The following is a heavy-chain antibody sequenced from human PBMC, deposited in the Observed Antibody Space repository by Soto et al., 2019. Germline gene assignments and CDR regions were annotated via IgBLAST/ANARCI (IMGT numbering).Heavy chain of an antibody. D-gene: IGHD3-22*01. J-gene: IGHJ4*02. CDR1: GGSVSSGSCY. V-gene: IGHV4-61*01. CDR3: ARKGYYDSSRYY. Sequence: SETLSLTCTVSGGSVSSGSCYWSWIRQPPGKGLEWIGYIYYSGSTNYNPSLKSRVTISVDTSKNQFSLKLSSVTAADTAVYYCARKGYYDSSRYYWGQGTMVDVSS. CDR2: IYYSGST.